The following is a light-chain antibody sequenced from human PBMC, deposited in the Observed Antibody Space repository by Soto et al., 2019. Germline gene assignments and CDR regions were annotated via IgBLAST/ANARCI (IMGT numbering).Light chain of an antibody. Sequence: DVQLTQSPSPLSASVGDRVSISCWASRAITNHLNWYQQKPGKAPILLVYAASTLETGVPSRFSGSGSGTHFTLTIDNLQPEDVATYFCQQNYITPLTFGGGTKVEI. CDR1: RAITNH. CDR3: QQNYITPLT. J-gene: IGKJ4*01. V-gene: IGKV1-39*01. CDR2: AAS.